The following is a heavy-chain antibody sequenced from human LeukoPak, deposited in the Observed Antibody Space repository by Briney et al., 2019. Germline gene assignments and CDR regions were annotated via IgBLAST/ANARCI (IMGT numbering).Heavy chain of an antibody. CDR1: GFTFSSYA. J-gene: IGHJ4*02. Sequence: GGSLRLSCAASGFTFSSYAMSWVRQAPGKGLEWVSAISGSGGSTYYADSVKGRFTISRDNSKNTLYLQMNSLRAEDTAVYYCAKDLLGSGYNYGYYFDYWGQGTLVTVSS. CDR2: ISGSGGST. V-gene: IGHV3-23*01. D-gene: IGHD5-18*01. CDR3: AKDLLGSGYNYGYYFDY.